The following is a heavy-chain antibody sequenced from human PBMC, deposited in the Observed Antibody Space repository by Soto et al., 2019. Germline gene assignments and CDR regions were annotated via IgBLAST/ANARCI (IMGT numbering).Heavy chain of an antibody. CDR2: INSDGSSA. Sequence: EVQLVESGGGLVQPGGSLRLSCAASGFTFSNYWMYWVRQVPGKGPVWVSHINSDGSSANYADSVKGRFTISRDNAKNTLYLQMNSRRAEDTAVYYCVRRVYYDTSGDYGYYYYGMDVWGQGTTVTVSS. J-gene: IGHJ6*02. CDR1: GFTFSNYW. CDR3: VRRVYYDTSGDYGYYYYGMDV. D-gene: IGHD3-22*01. V-gene: IGHV3-74*01.